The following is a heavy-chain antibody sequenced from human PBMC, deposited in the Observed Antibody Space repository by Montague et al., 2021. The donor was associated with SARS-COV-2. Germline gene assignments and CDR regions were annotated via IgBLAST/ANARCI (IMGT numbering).Heavy chain of an antibody. J-gene: IGHJ4*02. V-gene: IGHV4-34*01. CDR1: GGSFSGHY. Sequence: SETLSLTCAVYGGSFSGHYWSWIRQHPGKGLEWIGTIYHTGSTYYNPSLKSRVTISVDTSKNQFSLKVSSVTATDTAVYHCARRKSNAGSSNYCFDYWGQGTLVTVSS. CDR3: ARRKSNAGSSNYCFDY. CDR2: IYHTGST. D-gene: IGHD3-10*01.